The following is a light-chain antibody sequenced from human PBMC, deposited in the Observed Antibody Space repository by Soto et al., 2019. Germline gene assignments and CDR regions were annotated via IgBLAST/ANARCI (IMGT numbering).Light chain of an antibody. J-gene: IGKJ1*01. CDR1: QSISSN. CDR3: QQYSNWPRT. V-gene: IGKV3-15*01. CDR2: GAS. Sequence: EVVMTQSPGTLSVSPGERATLSCRASQSISSNSAWYQQKPGQAPRLLIYGASTRATDIPARFSGSGSGTEFTLTISSLQSEDFAVYYCQQYSNWPRTFGQGTKVDIK.